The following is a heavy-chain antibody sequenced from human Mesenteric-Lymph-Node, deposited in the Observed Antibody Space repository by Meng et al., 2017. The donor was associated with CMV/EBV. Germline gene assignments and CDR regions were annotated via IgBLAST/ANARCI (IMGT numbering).Heavy chain of an antibody. J-gene: IGHJ4*02. V-gene: IGHV6-1*01. CDR3: AKDIRNMAGGDY. Sequence: SETLSLTCAISGDSVSSNSAAWNWIRQSPSRGLEWLGRTYYRSKWYNDYAVSVKSRITINPDTSKNQFSLQLNSVTPEDTAIYYCAKDIRNMAGGDYWGQGTLVTVSS. D-gene: IGHD2-21*01. CDR2: TYYRSKWYN. CDR1: GDSVSSNSAA.